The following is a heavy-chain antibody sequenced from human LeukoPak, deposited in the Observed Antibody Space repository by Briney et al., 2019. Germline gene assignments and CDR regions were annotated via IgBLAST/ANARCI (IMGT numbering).Heavy chain of an antibody. V-gene: IGHV4-59*01. CDR3: ARQVAYGGNSVYFQH. D-gene: IGHD4-23*01. Sequence: PSETLSLTCTLSGGSTSNSYWSWIRQPPGKGLEWIGYVYSSGSTSYNPSLRSRVTISVGTSKNQFSLKLSSVTAADTAVYYCARQVAYGGNSVYFQHWGQGTLVTVSS. CDR1: GGSTSNSY. CDR2: VYSSGST. J-gene: IGHJ1*01.